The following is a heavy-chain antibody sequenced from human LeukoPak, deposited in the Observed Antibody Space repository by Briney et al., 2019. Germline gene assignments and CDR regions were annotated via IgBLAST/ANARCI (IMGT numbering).Heavy chain of an antibody. CDR2: ISSSGTYI. CDR1: GFTFGSFS. J-gene: IGHJ4*02. D-gene: IGHD2-15*01. CDR3: ARDPGRSGGSCYSDY. V-gene: IGHV3-21*01. Sequence: GGSLRLSCAASGFTFGSFSMTWVRQAPGKGLEWVSTISSSGTYIYYADSVKGRLTISRDNAKNSLYLQMNSLRAEDTAVYYCARDPGRSGGSCYSDYWGQGTLVTVSS.